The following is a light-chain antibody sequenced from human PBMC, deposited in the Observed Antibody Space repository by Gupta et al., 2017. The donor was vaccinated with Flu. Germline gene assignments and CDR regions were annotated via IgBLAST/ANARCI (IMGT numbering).Light chain of an antibody. CDR1: QSISSF. J-gene: IGKJ1*01. Sequence: DIQMTQSPSSLSASVGDRVTITCRASQSISSFLSWYQQKPGKAPKLLIYAASSLQGGVPSRFSGSGSGTDFILSISSLQPEDFATYYCLQTYSTPRTFGQGTKVEIK. V-gene: IGKV1-39*01. CDR3: LQTYSTPRT. CDR2: AAS.